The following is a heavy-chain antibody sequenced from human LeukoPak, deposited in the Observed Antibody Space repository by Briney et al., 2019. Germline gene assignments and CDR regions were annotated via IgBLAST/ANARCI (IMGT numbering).Heavy chain of an antibody. Sequence: SETLSLTCAVSGYSISSGYYWGWIRQPPGKGLEWIGSIYHSGSTYHNPSLKSRVTISVDTSKNQFSLKLSSVTAADTAVYYCARLGVGAFDIWGQGTMVTVSS. D-gene: IGHD2-15*01. CDR1: GYSISSGYY. CDR3: ARLGVGAFDI. J-gene: IGHJ3*02. CDR2: IYHSGST. V-gene: IGHV4-38-2*01.